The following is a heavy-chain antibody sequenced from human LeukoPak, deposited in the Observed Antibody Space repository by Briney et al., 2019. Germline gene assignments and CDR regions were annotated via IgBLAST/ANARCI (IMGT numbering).Heavy chain of an antibody. J-gene: IGHJ4*02. Sequence: SETLSLTCTVSGGSISSYYWSWIRQPPGKGLEWIGYIYYSGSTNYNPSLKSRVTISVDTSKNQFSLRLSSVTAADTAVYYCARASYSYDINGWVPFDYWGQGTLVTVSS. CDR3: ARASYSYDINGWVPFDY. D-gene: IGHD3-22*01. CDR1: GGSISSYY. CDR2: IYYSGST. V-gene: IGHV4-59*08.